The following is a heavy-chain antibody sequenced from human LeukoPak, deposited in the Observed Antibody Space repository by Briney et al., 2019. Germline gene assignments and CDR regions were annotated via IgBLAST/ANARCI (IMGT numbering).Heavy chain of an antibody. V-gene: IGHV5-51*01. CDR1: GYPFTSYW. Sequence: AGESLKISCKGSGYPFTSYWIGWGRPMPGKNLEWMGIIYGGDSDNKYRPSFQGHVTISADKSISTTYLQWSSLKASDTAMYYWARRSGYYPESDYWGTGALVTV. J-gene: IGHJ4*02. CDR2: IYGGDSDN. CDR3: ARRSGYYPESDY. D-gene: IGHD3-3*01.